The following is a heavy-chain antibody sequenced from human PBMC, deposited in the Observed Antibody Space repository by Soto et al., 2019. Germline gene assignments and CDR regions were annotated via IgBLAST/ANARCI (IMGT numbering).Heavy chain of an antibody. CDR3: ARARDDSSGFNWFDP. D-gene: IGHD3-22*01. CDR1: GYSISSGYY. J-gene: IGHJ5*02. CDR2: IYHSGST. Sequence: SETLSLTCAVSGYSISSGYYWGWIRQPPGKGLEWIGSIYHSGSTYYNPSLKSRVTISVDTSKNQFSLKLSSVTAADTAVYYCARARDDSSGFNWFDPWGQGTLVTVS. V-gene: IGHV4-38-2*01.